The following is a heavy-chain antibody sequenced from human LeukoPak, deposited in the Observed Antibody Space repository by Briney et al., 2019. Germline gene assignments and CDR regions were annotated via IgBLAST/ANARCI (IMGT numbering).Heavy chain of an antibody. J-gene: IGHJ4*02. Sequence: ASVRLSREASGYTFTGYYMHWVRQAPGQGLEWMGWINPNSGGTNYAPKFQGRVTMTRDTSISTAYMELSWLRSDDTAVYYCARGHDSSGYYSGTGDYWGQGGLVSVSS. CDR1: GYTFTGYY. V-gene: IGHV1-2*02. CDR2: INPNSGGT. D-gene: IGHD3-22*01. CDR3: ARGHDSSGYYSGTGDY.